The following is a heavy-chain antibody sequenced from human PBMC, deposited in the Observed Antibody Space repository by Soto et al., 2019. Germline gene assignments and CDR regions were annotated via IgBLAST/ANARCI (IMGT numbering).Heavy chain of an antibody. V-gene: IGHV1-3*01. J-gene: IGHJ4*01. D-gene: IGHD3-10*01. CDR2: INPASGKT. Sequence: ASVKVSCKASGYTFTIYDINWVRQAPGQRLEWMGWINPASGKTKYSQKFQGRVTITRDTSASTAYMELSSLTSEDTALYYCARDLWLGESFRYYFDYWAQGTLVTVSS. CDR3: ARDLWLGESFRYYFDY. CDR1: GYTFTIYD.